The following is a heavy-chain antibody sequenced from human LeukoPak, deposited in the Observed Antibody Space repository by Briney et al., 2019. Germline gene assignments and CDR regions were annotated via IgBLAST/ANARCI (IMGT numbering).Heavy chain of an antibody. CDR2: IYHSGST. CDR1: GGSISSGGYS. D-gene: IGHD6-13*01. CDR3: ARVSGGSSIDY. Sequence: SQTLSLTCAVSGGSISSGGYSWSWLRQPPGKGLEWIGYIYHSGSTYYNPSLKSRVTISVDRSKNQFSLKLSSVTAADTAVYYCARVSGGSSIDYWGQGTLVTVSS. J-gene: IGHJ4*02. V-gene: IGHV4-30-2*01.